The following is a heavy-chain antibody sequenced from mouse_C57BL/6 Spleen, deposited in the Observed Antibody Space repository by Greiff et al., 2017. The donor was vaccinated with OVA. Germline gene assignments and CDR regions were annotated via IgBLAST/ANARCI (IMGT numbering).Heavy chain of an antibody. Sequence: GQLVESEGGLVQPGSSMKLSCTASGFTFSDYYMAWVRQVPEKGLEWVANINYDGSSTYYLDSLKSRFIISRDNAKNILYLQMSSLKSEDTATYYCAREDYSNSHWYFDVWGTGTTVTVSS. CDR2: INYDGSST. V-gene: IGHV5-16*01. D-gene: IGHD2-5*01. J-gene: IGHJ1*03. CDR1: GFTFSDYY. CDR3: AREDYSNSHWYFDV.